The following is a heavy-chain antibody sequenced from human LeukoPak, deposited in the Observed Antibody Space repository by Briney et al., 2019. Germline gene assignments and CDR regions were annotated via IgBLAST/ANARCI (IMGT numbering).Heavy chain of an antibody. Sequence: GGSLRLSCAASGFTFSSYSMNWVRQAPGKGLEWVSSISSSSSYIYYADSVKGRFTISRGNAKNSLYLQMNSLRAEDTAVYYCARDSEAYSGSYLPDYWGQGTLVTVSS. CDR2: ISSSSSYI. J-gene: IGHJ4*02. CDR1: GFTFSSYS. V-gene: IGHV3-21*01. D-gene: IGHD1-26*01. CDR3: ARDSEAYSGSYLPDY.